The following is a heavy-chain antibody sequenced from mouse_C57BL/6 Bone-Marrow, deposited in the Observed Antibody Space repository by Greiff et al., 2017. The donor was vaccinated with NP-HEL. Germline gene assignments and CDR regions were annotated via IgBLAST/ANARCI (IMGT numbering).Heavy chain of an antibody. Sequence: VQLQQSGPELVKPGASVKIPCKASGYTFTDYNMDWVKQSHGKSLEWIGDINPNNGGTIYNQKFKGKATLTVDTSSSTAYMELRSLTSEDTAVYYCARGGLRGVDYWGQGTTLTVSS. CDR2: INPNNGGT. CDR1: GYTFTDYN. CDR3: ARGGLRGVDY. J-gene: IGHJ2*01. D-gene: IGHD2-4*01. V-gene: IGHV1-18*01.